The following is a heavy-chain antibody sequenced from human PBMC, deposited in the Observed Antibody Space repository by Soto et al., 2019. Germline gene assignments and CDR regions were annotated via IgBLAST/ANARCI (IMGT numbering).Heavy chain of an antibody. CDR3: ARVKDAGVSGSHYFDY. CDR1: GYTFTSYY. J-gene: IGHJ4*02. V-gene: IGHV1-46*03. CDR2: INPSGGST. Sequence: ASVKVSCKASGYTFTSYYMHWVRQAPGQGLEWMGIINPSGGSTSYAQKFQGRVTMTRDTSTSTVYMELSSLRSEDTAVYYCARVKDAGVSGSHYFDYWGQGTLVTVSS. D-gene: IGHD3-10*01.